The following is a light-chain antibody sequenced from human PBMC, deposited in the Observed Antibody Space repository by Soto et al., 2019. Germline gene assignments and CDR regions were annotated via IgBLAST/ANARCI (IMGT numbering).Light chain of an antibody. J-gene: IGKJ4*01. V-gene: IGKV3-11*01. CDR2: DAT. CDR3: QQRSNWLT. Sequence: EIVLTQSPATLSLSPGEGATLSCRASQSVSTYLAWYQQKPGQAPRLLIYDATNRATGVPARFSASGSETVFTLTISSLEPDDFAVYYCQQRSNWLTFGGGTKVEIK. CDR1: QSVSTY.